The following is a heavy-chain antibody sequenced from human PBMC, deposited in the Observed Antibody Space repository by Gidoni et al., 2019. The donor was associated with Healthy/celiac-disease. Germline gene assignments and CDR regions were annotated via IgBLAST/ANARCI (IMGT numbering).Heavy chain of an antibody. J-gene: IGHJ5*02. CDR1: GFTFSSYE. V-gene: IGHV3-48*03. CDR3: ARVLGGIAAAFNWFDP. D-gene: IGHD6-13*01. CDR2: ISSSGSTI. Sequence: EVQLVESGGGLVQPGGSLRLSCAASGFTFSSYEMNWVRQDPGKGLEWVSYISSSGSTIYYADSVKGRFTISRDNAKNSLYLQMNSLRAEDTAVYYCARVLGGIAAAFNWFDPWGQGTLVTVSS.